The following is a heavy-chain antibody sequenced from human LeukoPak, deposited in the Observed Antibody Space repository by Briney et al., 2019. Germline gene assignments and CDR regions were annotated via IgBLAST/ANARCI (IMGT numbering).Heavy chain of an antibody. CDR3: ASSGIVGATKRGHY. CDR2: IYTSGST. D-gene: IGHD1-26*01. V-gene: IGHV4-61*02. J-gene: IGHJ4*02. Sequence: SETLSLTCTVSGGSISSGSYYWSWIRQPAGKGLEWIGRIYTSGSTNYNPSLKSRVTISVDTSKNQFSLKLSSVTAADTAVYYCASSGIVGATKRGHYWGQGTLVTVSS. CDR1: GGSISSGSYY.